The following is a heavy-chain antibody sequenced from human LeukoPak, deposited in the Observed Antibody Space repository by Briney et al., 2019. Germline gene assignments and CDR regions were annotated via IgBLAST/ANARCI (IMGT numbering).Heavy chain of an antibody. V-gene: IGHV4-38-2*02. CDR2: IYQSGTT. CDR3: ARGRRGYRTELDS. D-gene: IGHD3-22*01. J-gene: IGHJ4*02. Sequence: PSETLSLTCIVSGDSPASGYYGGWIRQAPGKGLEWIGSIYQSGTTYYNPSLKSRVTISKDTSKNRFSLRLTSVTDADTALYYCARGRRGYRTELDSWGQGTLVTVSS. CDR1: GDSPASGYY.